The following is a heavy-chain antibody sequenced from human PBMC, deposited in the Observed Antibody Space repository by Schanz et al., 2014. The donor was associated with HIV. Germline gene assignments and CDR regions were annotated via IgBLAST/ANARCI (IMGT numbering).Heavy chain of an antibody. CDR3: ARASRGGLPYTGGWYYFDF. V-gene: IGHV4-34*01. CDR1: GGSSIGNY. Sequence: QVQLQQWGAGLLKPSETLSLTCAIYGGSSIGNYWSWIRQSPGKGLEWIGNINQSGSTTYNPSLKGRVPMSIDTSETQFFLELTSVTAADTAVYYCARASRGGLPYTGGWYYFDFWGQGILVTVSS. J-gene: IGHJ4*02. CDR2: INQSGST. D-gene: IGHD2-15*01.